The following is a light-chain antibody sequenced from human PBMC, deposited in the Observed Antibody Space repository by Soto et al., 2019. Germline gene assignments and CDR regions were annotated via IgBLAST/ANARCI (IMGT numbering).Light chain of an antibody. J-gene: IGKJ1*01. CDR2: AAV. CDR1: QTISIY. Sequence: DIQMTQSPSSLSASVGDRVTITCRASQTISIYLNWYQQKPGKAPKLLIYAAVSLQSGVPSRFRGSGSGTDFTLIISSLQPEDFATYYCQQSYITPCTFGQGTKVEIK. V-gene: IGKV1-39*01. CDR3: QQSYITPCT.